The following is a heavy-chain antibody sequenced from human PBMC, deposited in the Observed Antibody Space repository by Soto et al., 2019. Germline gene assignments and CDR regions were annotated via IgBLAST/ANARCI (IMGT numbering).Heavy chain of an antibody. CDR2: IYYSGST. Sequence: SETLSLTCTVSGGSISSGGYYWSWIRQHPGKGLEWIGYIYYSGSTYYNPSLKSRVTISVDTSKNQFSLKLSSVTAADPAVYYCARGRLLWFGELPGVPNWFDPWGQGTLVTVSS. J-gene: IGHJ5*02. D-gene: IGHD3-10*01. V-gene: IGHV4-31*03. CDR1: GGSISSGGYY. CDR3: ARGRLLWFGELPGVPNWFDP.